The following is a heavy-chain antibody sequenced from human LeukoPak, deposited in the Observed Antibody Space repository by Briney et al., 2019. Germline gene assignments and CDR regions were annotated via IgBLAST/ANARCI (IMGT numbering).Heavy chain of an antibody. J-gene: IGHJ4*02. V-gene: IGHV3-23*01. CDR3: AKASTDRGLGYFDY. D-gene: IGHD6-19*01. CDR2: IGGSGGST. Sequence: GGSLRLSCAASGFTFSSYAMSWVRQAPGKGLEWVSAIGGSGGSTYYADSVKGRFTISRDNSKNTLYLQMNSLRAEDTAVYYCAKASTDRGLGYFDYWGQGTLVTVSS. CDR1: GFTFSSYA.